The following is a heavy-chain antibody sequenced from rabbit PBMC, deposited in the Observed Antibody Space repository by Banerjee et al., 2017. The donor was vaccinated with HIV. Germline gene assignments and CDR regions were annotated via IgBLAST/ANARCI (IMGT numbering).Heavy chain of an antibody. D-gene: IGHD1-1*01. CDR1: GFSFSSSYY. Sequence: QSLEESGGDLVKPGASLTLTCTASGFSFSSSYYMCWVRQAPGKGLEWIGCIYTGSGNTYYASWAKGRFTISKTSSTTVTLQMTSLTAADTATYFCTRGYTDYVSGGDANLYFNLWGPGTLVTVS. CDR3: TRGYTDYVSGGDANLYFNL. J-gene: IGHJ4*01. CDR2: IYTGSGNT. V-gene: IGHV1S40*01.